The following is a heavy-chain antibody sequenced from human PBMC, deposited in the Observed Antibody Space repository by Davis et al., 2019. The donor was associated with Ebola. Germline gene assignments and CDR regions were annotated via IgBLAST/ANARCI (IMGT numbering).Heavy chain of an antibody. CDR1: GFTFSRYR. D-gene: IGHD6-6*01. J-gene: IGHJ2*01. CDR2: TSYDGSNK. CDR3: ARHGWLGYSSSPLYFDL. V-gene: IGHV3-30*03. Sequence: AESLSLSCAASGFTFSRYRMHWVRQAPGQGLDWVAVTSYDGSNKYYADSVKGRFTISRDNSKNTLYLQMNSLRDEDTAVYYCARHGWLGYSSSPLYFDLWGRGTLVTVSS.